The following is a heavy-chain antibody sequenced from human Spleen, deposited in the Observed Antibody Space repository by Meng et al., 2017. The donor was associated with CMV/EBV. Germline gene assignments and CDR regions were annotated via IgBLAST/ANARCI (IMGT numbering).Heavy chain of an antibody. CDR1: GFTFSSYS. V-gene: IGHV3-48*04. CDR2: ISSSSSTI. CDR3: ARDLYGSSLSGFDY. D-gene: IGHD6-6*01. J-gene: IGHJ4*02. Sequence: GESLKISCAASGFTFSSYSMNWVRQAPGKGLEWVSYISSSSSTIYYADSVKGRFTISRDNAKNSLYLQMNSLRAEDTAVYYCARDLYGSSLSGFDYWGQGTLVTVSS.